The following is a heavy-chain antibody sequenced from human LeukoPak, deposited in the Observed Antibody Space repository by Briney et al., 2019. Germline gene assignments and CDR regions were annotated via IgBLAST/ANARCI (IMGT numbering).Heavy chain of an antibody. Sequence: PSETLSLTCAVSGGSISSSNWWSWVRQPPGKGLDWIGEIYHSGSTNYNPSLNIRVTISVDKSKNQFSLKLSSVTAADTAVYYCARVDGIAVAWGQGPLVTVSS. D-gene: IGHD6-19*01. V-gene: IGHV4-4*02. CDR3: ARVDGIAVA. CDR1: GGSISSSNW. CDR2: IYHSGST. J-gene: IGHJ4*02.